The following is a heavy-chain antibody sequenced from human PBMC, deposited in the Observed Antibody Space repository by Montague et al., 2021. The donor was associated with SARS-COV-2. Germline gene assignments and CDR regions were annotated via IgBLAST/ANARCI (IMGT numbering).Heavy chain of an antibody. J-gene: IGHJ4*02. D-gene: IGHD4-11*01. Sequence: SDTLSLTCSVSGGSIRSHYWSWIRQPPGKGLEWIGYIYYSGTTNXNPSLKSRVTISVDTSKNQFSLKLSSVTAADTAVFYCARTRLDYNDYVFDYWGQGILVTVSS. V-gene: IGHV4-59*07. CDR1: GGSIRSHY. CDR2: IYYSGTT. CDR3: ARTRLDYNDYVFDY.